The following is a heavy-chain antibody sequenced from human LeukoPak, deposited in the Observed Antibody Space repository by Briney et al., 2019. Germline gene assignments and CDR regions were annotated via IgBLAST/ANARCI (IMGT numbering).Heavy chain of an antibody. CDR1: GFTFSTYW. CDR3: ARVLSYYYDSSGYYSDSTAFDI. J-gene: IGHJ3*02. Sequence: GGSLRLSCAASGFTFSTYWMSWVRQAPGKGLEWVANIKQDGSEEYYVDSVKGRFTISRDSAKNSLYLQMNSLRAEDTAVYYCARVLSYYYDSSGYYSDSTAFDIWGQGTMVTVSS. D-gene: IGHD3-22*01. V-gene: IGHV3-7*01. CDR2: IKQDGSEE.